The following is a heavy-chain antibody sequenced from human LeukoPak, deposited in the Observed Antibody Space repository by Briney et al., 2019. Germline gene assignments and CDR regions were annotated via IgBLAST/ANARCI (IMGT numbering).Heavy chain of an antibody. Sequence: PGGSLRLSCAASGFTFSSYSMNWVRQAPGKGLEWVSYISSSSSTIYYADSVKGRFTISRDNAKNSLYLQMNSLRAEDTAVYYCARGEYFQHWGQGTLVTVSS. V-gene: IGHV3-48*01. CDR2: ISSSSSTI. CDR3: ARGEYFQH. J-gene: IGHJ1*01. CDR1: GFTFSSYS.